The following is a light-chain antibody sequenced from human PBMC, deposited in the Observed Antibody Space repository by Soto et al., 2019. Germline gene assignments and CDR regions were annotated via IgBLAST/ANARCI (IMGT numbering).Light chain of an antibody. CDR2: DAS. Sequence: DIQMTQSPSSLSAVVGDRVTITCQASRDIGNYLQWYQQKPGKAPKVLIDDASVLRSGVPSRFSGGGSGTEFTFTITSLQPEDVATYYCQQYYNLPPLTFGGGTRVEIK. V-gene: IGKV1-33*01. CDR1: RDIGNY. J-gene: IGKJ4*01. CDR3: QQYYNLPPLT.